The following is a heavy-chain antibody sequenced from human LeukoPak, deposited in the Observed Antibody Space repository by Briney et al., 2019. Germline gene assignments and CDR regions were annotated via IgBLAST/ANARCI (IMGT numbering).Heavy chain of an antibody. J-gene: IGHJ4*02. CDR1: GFTFSDYW. V-gene: IGHV3-74*01. Sequence: GGSLRLSCTASGFTFSDYWMHWVRQAPGKELAWVSRTNTDGSSTTYADSVKGRFTISRDNAKNTVYLEMNSLRAEDTAVYYCARGMTYYYGSGKFDYWGQGSLVTVSS. D-gene: IGHD3-10*01. CDR2: TNTDGSST. CDR3: ARGMTYYYGSGKFDY.